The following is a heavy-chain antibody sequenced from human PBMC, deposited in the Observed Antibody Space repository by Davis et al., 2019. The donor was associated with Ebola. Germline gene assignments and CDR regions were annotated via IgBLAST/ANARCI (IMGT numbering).Heavy chain of an antibody. CDR2: ISGSGGST. D-gene: IGHD6-19*01. Sequence: GGSLRLSCAASGFTFSSYGMHWVRQAPGKGLEWVSAISGSGGSTYYADSVKGRFTISRDNSKNTLYLQMNSLRAEDTAVYYCAKDGYSSGWNYFDYWGQGTLVTVSS. CDR3: AKDGYSSGWNYFDY. V-gene: IGHV3-23*01. CDR1: GFTFSSYG. J-gene: IGHJ4*02.